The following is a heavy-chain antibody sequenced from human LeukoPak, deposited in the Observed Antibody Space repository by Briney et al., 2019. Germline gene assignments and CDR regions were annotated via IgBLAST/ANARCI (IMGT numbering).Heavy chain of an antibody. CDR2: IYPGDSDT. J-gene: IGHJ5*02. D-gene: IGHD6-13*01. V-gene: IGHV5-51*01. CDR3: ARRPASVGGGFDP. Sequence: RGESLKISCKGSGYSFTSYWIGWVRQMPGKGLEWIGTIYPGDSDTRYSPSFQGQVTISADKPISTAYLQWSSLRASDTAIYYCARRPASVGGGFDPWGQGTLVTVSS. CDR1: GYSFTSYW.